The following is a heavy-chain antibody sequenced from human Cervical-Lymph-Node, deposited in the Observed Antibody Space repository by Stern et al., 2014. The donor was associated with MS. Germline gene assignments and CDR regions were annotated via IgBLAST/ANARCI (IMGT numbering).Heavy chain of an antibody. Sequence: VQLVESGGEVKKPGASVKVSCKASGYTFSYYGLSWVRQAPGQGLEWMGWISGYNGDTRYAQKFRGRVTMTTDTSTSTAYMEVRSLRSDDTAVDYCARVPPGARMAHYLDIWGQGTLVTVSS. D-gene: IGHD5-24*01. CDR2: ISGYNGDT. CDR1: GYTFSYYG. V-gene: IGHV1-18*01. CDR3: ARVPPGARMAHYLDI. J-gene: IGHJ4*02.